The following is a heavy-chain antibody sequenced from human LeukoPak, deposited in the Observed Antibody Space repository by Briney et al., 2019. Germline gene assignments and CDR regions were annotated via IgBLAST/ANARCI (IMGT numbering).Heavy chain of an antibody. D-gene: IGHD2-21*02. CDR2: IHPDGNEK. V-gene: IGHV3-7*04. Sequence: PGGSLRLSCTASGFTFSTYWMSWVRQAPGKGLEWVANIHPDGNEKYHVDSVKGRFTISRDNAKNSLYLQMNSLRVEDTAVYYCARGDDFSGDYWGQGTLVIVPS. J-gene: IGHJ4*02. CDR1: GFTFSTYW. CDR3: ARGDDFSGDY.